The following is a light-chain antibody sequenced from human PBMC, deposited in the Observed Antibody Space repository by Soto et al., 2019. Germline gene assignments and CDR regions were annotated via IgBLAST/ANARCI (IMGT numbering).Light chain of an antibody. CDR2: AAS. J-gene: IGKJ4*02. CDR3: QQYYSYPTLT. Sequence: AIRMTQSPSSFSASTGDRVTITCRASQGISSYLAWYQQKPGKAPKLLIYAASTLQSGVPSRFSGSGAGTDFTLTNSCLQSEDFATYYCQQYYSYPTLTFGGGTKVEIK. V-gene: IGKV1-8*01. CDR1: QGISSY.